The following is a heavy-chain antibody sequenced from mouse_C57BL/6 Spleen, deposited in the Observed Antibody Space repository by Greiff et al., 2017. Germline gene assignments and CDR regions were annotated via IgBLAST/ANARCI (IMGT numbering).Heavy chain of an antibody. CDR2: IDPSDSYT. CDR1: GYTFTSYW. CDR3: ARGGYYHFDY. V-gene: IGHV1-69*01. J-gene: IGHJ2*01. Sequence: VQLQQPGAELVMPGASVKLSCKASGYTFTSYWMHWVKQRPGQGLEWIGEIDPSDSYTNYNQKFKGKSTLTVDKSSSTAYMQLSSLTSEDSAVYYCARGGYYHFDYWGQGTTLTVSS. D-gene: IGHD2-3*01.